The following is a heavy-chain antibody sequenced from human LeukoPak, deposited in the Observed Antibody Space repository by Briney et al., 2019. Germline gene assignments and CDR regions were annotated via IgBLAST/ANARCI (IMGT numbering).Heavy chain of an antibody. CDR2: INPNSGGT. Sequence: GASVKVSCKASGYTFTGYYMHWVRQAPGQGLEWMGWINPNSGGTNYAQKFQGRVTMTRDTSISTAYMELSRLRSDDTAVYYCARDIYSEGDFWSGYYTVDPWGQGTLVTVSS. CDR3: ARDIYSEGDFWSGYYTVDP. D-gene: IGHD3-3*01. J-gene: IGHJ5*02. CDR1: GYTFTGYY. V-gene: IGHV1-2*02.